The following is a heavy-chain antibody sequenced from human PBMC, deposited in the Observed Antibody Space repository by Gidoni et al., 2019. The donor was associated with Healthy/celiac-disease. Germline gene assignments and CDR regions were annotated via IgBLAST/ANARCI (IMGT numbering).Heavy chain of an antibody. Sequence: QVQLKQWGAGLLKPSETLSLTCAVYGGSFSGYYWSWISQPPGKGLEWIGEINHSGSTNYNPSLKSRVTISVDTSKIQFSLKLSSVTAADTAVYYCARGKVDYGDYRGEYAFDIWGQGTMVTVSS. V-gene: IGHV4-34*01. CDR2: INHSGST. J-gene: IGHJ3*02. CDR1: GGSFSGYY. D-gene: IGHD4-17*01. CDR3: ARGKVDYGDYRGEYAFDI.